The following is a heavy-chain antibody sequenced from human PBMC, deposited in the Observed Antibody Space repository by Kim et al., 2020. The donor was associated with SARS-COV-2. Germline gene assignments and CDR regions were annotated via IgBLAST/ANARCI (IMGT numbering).Heavy chain of an antibody. CDR1: GDSMNNYY. CDR3: ARICLDGHSDS. V-gene: IGHV4-59*01. Sequence: SETLSLTCTVSGDSMNNYYWTWIRQTPGKGLEWIAYIYYSGSTKYNPSLRSRVTISIDTSKNQFSLKLFSVTAADTAVYYFARICLDGHSDSWGLGTLVTVSS. CDR2: IYYSGST. J-gene: IGHJ5*01.